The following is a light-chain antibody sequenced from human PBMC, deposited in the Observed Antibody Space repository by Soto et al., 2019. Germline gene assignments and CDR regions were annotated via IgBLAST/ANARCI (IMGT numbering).Light chain of an antibody. Sequence: QSVLTQPASVSGSPGQSISISCTGTSSDAVGYNYVSWYQQHPGKAPKLMIYDVSNRPSGVSNRFSGSKSGNTASLTISGLQAEDEADYYCSSYTSSSTLEGVFGTGTKVTVL. CDR1: SSDAVGYNY. J-gene: IGLJ1*01. V-gene: IGLV2-14*01. CDR3: SSYTSSSTLEGV. CDR2: DVS.